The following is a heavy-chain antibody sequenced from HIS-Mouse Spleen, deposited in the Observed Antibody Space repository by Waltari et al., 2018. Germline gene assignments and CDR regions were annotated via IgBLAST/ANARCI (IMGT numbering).Heavy chain of an antibody. CDR2: IYYSGST. CDR3: AREIPYSSSWYDWYFDL. Sequence: QLQLQESGPGLVKPSETLSLTCTVSGGSISSSSYYWGWIRQPPGKGLEWLWSIYYSGSTYYKPTLKSRVTISVDTSKNQFSLKLSSVTAADTAVYYCAREIPYSSSWYDWYFDLWGRGTLVTVSS. V-gene: IGHV4-39*07. J-gene: IGHJ2*01. CDR1: GGSISSSSYY. D-gene: IGHD6-13*01.